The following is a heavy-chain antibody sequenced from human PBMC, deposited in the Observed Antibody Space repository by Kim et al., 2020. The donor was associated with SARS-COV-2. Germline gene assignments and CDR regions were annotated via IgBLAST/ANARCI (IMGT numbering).Heavy chain of an antibody. Sequence: FQGRVTITRDTAASTAYMELSSLRSEDTAVYYCARAGYIVVVPAYNWFDPWGQGTLVTVSS. V-gene: IGHV1-3*01. CDR3: ARAGYIVVVPAYNWFDP. J-gene: IGHJ5*02. D-gene: IGHD2-2*01.